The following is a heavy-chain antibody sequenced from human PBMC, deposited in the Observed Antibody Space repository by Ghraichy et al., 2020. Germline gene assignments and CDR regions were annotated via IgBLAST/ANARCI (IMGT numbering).Heavy chain of an antibody. D-gene: IGHD3-10*01. V-gene: IGHV1-24*01. CDR2: FDPEDDET. J-gene: IGHJ4*02. CDR3: ATDGRHYYGAGAFDV. Sequence: ASVKVSCKLSRYNLTHLAMHWVRQAPGKGLEWMAGFDPEDDETIYAEKFQGRVTVTEDTSTDTFYMELSNLRSDDTAMYYCATDGRHYYGAGAFDVWGQGTLVTVSS. CDR1: RYNLTHLA.